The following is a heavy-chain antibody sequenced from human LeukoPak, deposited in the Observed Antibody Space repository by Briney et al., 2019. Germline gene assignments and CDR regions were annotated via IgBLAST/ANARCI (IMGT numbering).Heavy chain of an antibody. J-gene: IGHJ4*02. CDR2: IYYTGST. D-gene: IGHD7-27*01. Sequence: SETLSLTCTISGGSVSDYCWSWIRQSPGKGLEWIGYIYYTGSTTYNPPLKSRVTISADTSKNQFSLKLSSVTAADTAVYYCASRKLGNDYWGQGTLVTVSS. CDR3: ASRKLGNDY. CDR1: GGSVSDYC. V-gene: IGHV4-59*02.